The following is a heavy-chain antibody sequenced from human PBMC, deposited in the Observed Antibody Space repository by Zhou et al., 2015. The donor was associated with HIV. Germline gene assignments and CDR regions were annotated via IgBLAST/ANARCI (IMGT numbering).Heavy chain of an antibody. Sequence: HLLQSGAELKKPGASVRVSCKASGYIFIGYYMHWVRQAPGQGLEWMGWLNADSGDTQYAQKFQGRVTMTRDTSLSTAYMDLTRLRSDDTAVYYCTRDPTTVNSGDYYYGMDVWGQGTTVIVSS. CDR1: GYIFIGYY. D-gene: IGHD4-11*01. J-gene: IGHJ6*02. V-gene: IGHV1-2*02. CDR2: LNADSGDT. CDR3: TRDPTTVNSGDYYYGMDV.